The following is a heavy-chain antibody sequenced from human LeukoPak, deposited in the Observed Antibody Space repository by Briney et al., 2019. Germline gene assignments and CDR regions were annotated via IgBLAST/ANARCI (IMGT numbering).Heavy chain of an antibody. Sequence: ASVKVSCKASGYTFAGYYIHWVRQAPGQGLEWLGWINTDSGGTNYAQKFLGRVTMTRDEANSTAYLELSGLRSDDTAVYYCSRHVVTLVRGVDNRKEDWFDPWGQGTLVSVSS. CDR1: GYTFAGYY. V-gene: IGHV1-2*02. CDR2: INTDSGGT. D-gene: IGHD3-10*01. CDR3: SRHVVTLVRGVDNRKEDWFDP. J-gene: IGHJ5*02.